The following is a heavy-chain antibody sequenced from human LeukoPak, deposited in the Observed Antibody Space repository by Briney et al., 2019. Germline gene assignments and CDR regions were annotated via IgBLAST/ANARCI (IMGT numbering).Heavy chain of an antibody. V-gene: IGHV3-21*01. Sequence: GGSLRLSCAASGFTFSSYSMNWVRQAPGKGLEWVSSISSSSSYIYYADSVKGRFTISRDNAKNSLYLQMNSLRAEDTAVYYCARDTSSRYSSGWHHFDYWGQGTLVTDSS. CDR2: ISSSSSYI. CDR3: ARDTSSRYSSGWHHFDY. CDR1: GFTFSSYS. J-gene: IGHJ4*02. D-gene: IGHD6-25*01.